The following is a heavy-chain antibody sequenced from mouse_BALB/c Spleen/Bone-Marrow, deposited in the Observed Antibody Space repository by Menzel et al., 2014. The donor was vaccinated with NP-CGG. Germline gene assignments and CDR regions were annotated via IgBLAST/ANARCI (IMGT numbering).Heavy chain of an antibody. V-gene: IGHV3-6*02. CDR3: ARDNLDY. CDR2: ISYDGTN. Sequence: EVQLVESGPGLVNPSQSLSLPCSVTGYSITSGYYWSWIRPFPGNKLEWMGYISYDGTNNYNPSLRNRISITRVTSKNQFFLELNSVTTEDTATYYCARDNLDYWGHGTTLTVSS. J-gene: IGHJ2*01. CDR1: GYSITSGYY.